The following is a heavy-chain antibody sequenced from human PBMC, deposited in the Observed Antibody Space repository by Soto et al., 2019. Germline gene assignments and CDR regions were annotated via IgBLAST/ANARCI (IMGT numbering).Heavy chain of an antibody. Sequence: QVRLQESGPGLAKPSETLSLTCTVSGGSVRSPTHYWSWIRQSPGKGLEWIGNIYYIGTTDYNPSLESRVTILVDTSRTQFSLGLTSLTVADTAMYYCATNTSGRVWVQSWVRGTLVVVSS. CDR1: GGSVRSPTHY. CDR3: ATNTSGRVWVQS. V-gene: IGHV4-61*01. D-gene: IGHD3-10*01. J-gene: IGHJ5*02. CDR2: IYYIGTT.